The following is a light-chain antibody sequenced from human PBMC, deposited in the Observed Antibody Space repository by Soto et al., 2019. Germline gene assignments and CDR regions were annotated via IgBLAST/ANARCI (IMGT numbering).Light chain of an antibody. CDR1: QGISNY. CDR3: QKYNSAPLS. CDR2: AAS. Sequence: DIQMTQSPSSLSASVGDRVTITCRASQGISNYLAWYQQKPGKVPKLLIYAASTLQSGVPSRFSGSGSGTIFTLTISSLPPEDVATYYGQKYNSAPLSFAPGPKVDTK. J-gene: IGKJ3*01. V-gene: IGKV1-27*01.